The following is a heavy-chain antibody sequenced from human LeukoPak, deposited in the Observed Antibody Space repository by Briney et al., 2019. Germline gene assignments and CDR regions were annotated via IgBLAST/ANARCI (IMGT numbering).Heavy chain of an antibody. V-gene: IGHV3-30*02. D-gene: IGHD7-27*01. CDR1: GFPFSSYR. CDR3: AKDQKANWGWFDY. J-gene: IGHJ4*02. Sequence: PGGPLRLPCAASGFPFSSYRMHWLRQAPGKALEGVAFIRYDGRNQYYADSVKGRITISRENSKNTLYLQMNSLGAEDTAVYYCAKDQKANWGWFDYWGQGTLVTVSS. CDR2: IRYDGRNQ.